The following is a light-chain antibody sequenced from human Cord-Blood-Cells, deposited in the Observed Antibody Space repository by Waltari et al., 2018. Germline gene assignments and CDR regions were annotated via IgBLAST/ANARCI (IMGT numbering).Light chain of an antibody. J-gene: IGLJ2*01. CDR2: DVS. CDR3: SSYTSSSTLGV. V-gene: IGLV2-14*01. Sequence: QSALTQPASVSGSPGQSITLSCTGTSSHLAGYNYVPWYQQHPGKAPKLMIYDVSKRPSGVSNRFSGSKSGNTASLTISGLQAEDEADYYCSSYTSSSTLGVFGGGTKLTVL. CDR1: SSHLAGYNY.